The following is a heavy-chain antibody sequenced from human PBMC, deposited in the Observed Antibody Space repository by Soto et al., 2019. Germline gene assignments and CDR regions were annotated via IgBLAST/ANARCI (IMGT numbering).Heavy chain of an antibody. J-gene: IGHJ4*02. V-gene: IGHV1-46*01. Sequence: ASVKVSCKASGYTFTSYYMHWVRQAPGQGLEWMGIINPSGGSTSYAQKFQGRVTMTRDTSTSTVYVELSSLRSEDTAVYYCARVPNYYDSSGSPYYFDYWGQGTLVTVSS. CDR3: ARVPNYYDSSGSPYYFDY. CDR1: GYTFTSYY. D-gene: IGHD3-22*01. CDR2: INPSGGST.